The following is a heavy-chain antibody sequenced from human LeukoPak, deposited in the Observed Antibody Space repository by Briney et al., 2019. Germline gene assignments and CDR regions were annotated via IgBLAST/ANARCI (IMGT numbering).Heavy chain of an antibody. CDR3: ARGHWQLGY. J-gene: IGHJ4*02. V-gene: IGHV4-59*03. CDR1: GDSISSYY. CDR2: IHYSGNT. D-gene: IGHD3-16*01. Sequence: SETLSLTCTVSGDSISSYYWTWIRQPPGKGLEWIGYIHYSGNTNYNSSLKSRLDISVDTSKNQLSLQLRSVTPADTAVYYCARGHWQLGYWGQGTLVTVSS.